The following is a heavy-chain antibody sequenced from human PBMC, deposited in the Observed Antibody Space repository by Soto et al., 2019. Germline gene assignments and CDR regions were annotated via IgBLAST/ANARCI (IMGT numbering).Heavy chain of an antibody. V-gene: IGHV3-48*02. Sequence: EVQLVQSGGGLIQPGGSLRLSCADSGFTFSNYSMNWFRQSPAMGLEWVSYITGSRSTIYYAASVRGRFTISRDNARSSLYLQMNSLRDEDTAVYYCARAGHVPGALVDYSGQGNLVIVSS. D-gene: IGHD2-2*01. CDR2: ITGSRSTI. CDR3: ARAGHVPGALVDY. J-gene: IGHJ4*02. CDR1: GFTFSNYS.